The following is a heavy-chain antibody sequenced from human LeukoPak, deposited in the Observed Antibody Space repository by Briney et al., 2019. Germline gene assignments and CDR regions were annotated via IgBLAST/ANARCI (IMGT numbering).Heavy chain of an antibody. V-gene: IGHV3-23*01. Sequence: PGGSLRLSCAASGFTFTRQAMSWVRQAPGKGLEWVSVITGSGGSIDYADSVKGRFIISRDNSKNTLYLQMNSLRAEDTAVYYCAKSVTGNRGYYFDYWGQGTLVTVS. J-gene: IGHJ4*02. CDR2: ITGSGGSI. D-gene: IGHD2-21*02. CDR3: AKSVTGNRGYYFDY. CDR1: GFTFTRQA.